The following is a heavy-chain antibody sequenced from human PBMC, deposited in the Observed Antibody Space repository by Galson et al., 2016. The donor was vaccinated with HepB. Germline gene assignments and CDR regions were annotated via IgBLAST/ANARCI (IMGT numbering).Heavy chain of an antibody. J-gene: IGHJ3*02. CDR2: IWSDGSHK. D-gene: IGHD4-17*01. V-gene: IGHV3-33*01. CDR1: GFTFSSYG. Sequence: SLRLSCAASGFTFSSYGMDWVRQAPGKGLEWVAVIWSDGSHKNYADSVNGRFTISRDNYKNTLYLQMNSMRAEDTAVYYCARELEWEGDYQDLDAFYIRGQWTMVTVSS. CDR3: ARELEWEGDYQDLDAFYI.